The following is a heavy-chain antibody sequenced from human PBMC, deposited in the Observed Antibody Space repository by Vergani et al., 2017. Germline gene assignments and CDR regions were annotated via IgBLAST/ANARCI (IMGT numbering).Heavy chain of an antibody. Sequence: QVQLQESGPGLVKPSETLSLTCTVSGGSISSYYWSWIRPPPGKGLEWIGYIYYSGSTNYNPSLKSRVTISVDTSKNQFSLKLCSVTAADTAEYYCARDLVTVAGRYFDYWGQGTLVIVSS. V-gene: IGHV4-59*01. CDR3: ARDLVTVAGRYFDY. D-gene: IGHD6-19*01. CDR1: GGSISSYY. J-gene: IGHJ4*02. CDR2: IYYSGST.